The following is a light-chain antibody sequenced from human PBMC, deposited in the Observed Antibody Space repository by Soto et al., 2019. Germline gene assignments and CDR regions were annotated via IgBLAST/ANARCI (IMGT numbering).Light chain of an antibody. CDR2: DVT. J-gene: IGLJ2*01. CDR1: SSDLGTYNW. Sequence: QSVLTQHPSASGSPGQSVAISCTGTSSDLGTYNWVSWYLQHPGKAPQLLIYDVTTRPSGVSNRFSGSKSGNTASLTISGLQAEDEADYYCSLYAGGDNVIFGGGTKVTVL. CDR3: SLYAGGDNVI. V-gene: IGLV2-8*01.